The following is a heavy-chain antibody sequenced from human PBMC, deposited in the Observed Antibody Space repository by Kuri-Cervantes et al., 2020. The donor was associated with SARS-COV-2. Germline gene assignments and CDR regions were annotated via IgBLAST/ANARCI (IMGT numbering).Heavy chain of an antibody. CDR3: AKDGTYFSDYVGHSRDFGDY. D-gene: IGHD3-16*01. CDR2: IRYDGGNR. CDR1: GFAFSSYG. V-gene: IGHV3-30*02. Sequence: GESLKISCAASGFAFSSYGMHWVRQAPGKGLEWVAFIRYDGGNRYHADSVKGRFTISRDDSQNTLYLQMNTLRTEDTAVYYCAKDGTYFSDYVGHSRDFGDYWGQGTRVTVSS. J-gene: IGHJ4*02.